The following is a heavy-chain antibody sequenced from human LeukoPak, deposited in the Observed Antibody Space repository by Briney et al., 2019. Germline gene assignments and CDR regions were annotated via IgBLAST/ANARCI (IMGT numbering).Heavy chain of an antibody. CDR2: ISGSGAST. Sequence: GGPLRLSCAACGFTFSSYAMRWVRQAPGKGLEWVSAISGSGASTYYADSAKGRFTISRDNSKNTLYVQMNSRRAEDTAVYYCSKSQFEGVFDGFDIWGQGTMVTVSS. CDR3: SKSQFEGVFDGFDI. CDR1: GFTFSSYA. V-gene: IGHV3-23*01. J-gene: IGHJ3*02. D-gene: IGHD3-16*01.